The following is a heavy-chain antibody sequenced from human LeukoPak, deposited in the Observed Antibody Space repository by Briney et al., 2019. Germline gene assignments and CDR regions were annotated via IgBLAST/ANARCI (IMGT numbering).Heavy chain of an antibody. V-gene: IGHV4-59*01. CDR3: ARAGRWLQGWFDP. Sequence: SETLSLTCTVSGGSISNYYWSWIRQPPGKGLEWIGYIYYSGSTNYNPSLKSRVTISVDTSKNQFSLRLTSVTAADTAVYYCARAGRWLQGWFDPWGQGTLVTVSS. CDR2: IYYSGST. J-gene: IGHJ5*02. D-gene: IGHD5-24*01. CDR1: GGSISNYY.